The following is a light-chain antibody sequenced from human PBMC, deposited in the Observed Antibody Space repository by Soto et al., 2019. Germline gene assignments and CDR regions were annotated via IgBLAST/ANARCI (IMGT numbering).Light chain of an antibody. J-gene: IGKJ1*01. Sequence: EVVLTQSPATLSLSPGERATLSCRASQSVSSYLAWYQQKPGQAPRLLIYAASNRATDIPASFSGSGSGTDFTLTISSLEPEDFAVYYCQQRSNWPWTFGQGTKVEIK. CDR2: AAS. CDR1: QSVSSY. CDR3: QQRSNWPWT. V-gene: IGKV3-11*01.